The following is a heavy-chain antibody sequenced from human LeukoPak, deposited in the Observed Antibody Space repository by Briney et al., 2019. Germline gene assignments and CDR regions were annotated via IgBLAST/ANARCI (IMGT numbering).Heavy chain of an antibody. CDR1: GGTFSSYA. CDR3: ATLTYDIWTGYYKGYFDY. V-gene: IGHV1-69*06. Sequence: ASVKVSCKASGGTFSSYAISWVRQAPGQGLEWMGGIIPVFGTANYAQKFQGRVTITADKSTSTAYMELSSLRSEDTAVYYCATLTYDIWTGYYKGYFDYWGQGTLVTVSS. J-gene: IGHJ4*02. D-gene: IGHD3-9*01. CDR2: IIPVFGTA.